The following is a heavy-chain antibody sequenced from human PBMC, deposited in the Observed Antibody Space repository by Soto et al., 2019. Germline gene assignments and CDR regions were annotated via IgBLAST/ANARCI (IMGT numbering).Heavy chain of an antibody. V-gene: IGHV1-18*01. Sequence: GASVKVSCKASGYTFTSYGISWVRQAPGQGLEWMGWISAYNGNTNYAQKLQGRVTMTTDTSTSTAYMELRSLRSDDTAVYYCARVDGSGSYYYYYMDVWGKGTTVTVSS. D-gene: IGHD3-10*01. CDR3: ARVDGSGSYYYYYMDV. J-gene: IGHJ6*03. CDR1: GYTFTSYG. CDR2: ISAYNGNT.